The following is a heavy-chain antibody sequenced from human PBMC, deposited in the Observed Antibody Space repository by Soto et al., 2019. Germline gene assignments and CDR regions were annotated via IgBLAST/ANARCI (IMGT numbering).Heavy chain of an antibody. J-gene: IGHJ6*02. CDR2: ISAYNGNT. CDR3: ARDLYYDSSGYYGMDV. V-gene: IGHV1-18*01. D-gene: IGHD3-22*01. Sequence: QVQLVQSGAEVKKPGASVKVSFKASGYTFTSYGISWVRQAPGQGLEWMGWISAYNGNTNYAQKLQGRVTMTTDTSTSTAYIELRSLRYDDTAVYYCARDLYYDSSGYYGMDVWGQGTTVTVSS. CDR1: GYTFTSYG.